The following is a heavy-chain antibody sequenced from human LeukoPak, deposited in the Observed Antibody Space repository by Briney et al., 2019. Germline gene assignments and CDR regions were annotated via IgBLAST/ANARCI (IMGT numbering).Heavy chain of an antibody. V-gene: IGHV3-21*01. Sequence: PGGSLRLSCAASGFTFSSYSMNWVRQAPGKGLEWVSSISSSSSYIYYADSVKGRFTISRDNAKNSLYLQMNSLRAEDTAVYYCARDLGHILTGPFDPWGQGTLVTVSP. CDR1: GFTFSSYS. D-gene: IGHD3-9*01. CDR2: ISSSSSYI. CDR3: ARDLGHILTGPFDP. J-gene: IGHJ5*02.